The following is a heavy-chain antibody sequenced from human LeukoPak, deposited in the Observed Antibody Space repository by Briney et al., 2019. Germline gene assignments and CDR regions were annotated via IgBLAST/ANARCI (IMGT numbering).Heavy chain of an antibody. J-gene: IGHJ4*02. D-gene: IGHD6-13*01. CDR2: ISWNSGSI. CDR1: GFTFDDYA. Sequence: GGSLRLSCAASGFTFDDYATHWVRQAPGKGLEWVSGISWNSGSIGYADSVKGRFTISRDNAKNSLYLQMNSLRAEDTALYYCAKDFHPLGYSSSWYFDYWGQGTLVTVSS. CDR3: AKDFHPLGYSSSWYFDY. V-gene: IGHV3-9*01.